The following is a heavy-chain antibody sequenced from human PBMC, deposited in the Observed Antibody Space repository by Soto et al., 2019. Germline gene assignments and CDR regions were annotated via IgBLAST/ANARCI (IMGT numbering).Heavy chain of an antibody. CDR3: ARLGIEAHLSYYGMDV. J-gene: IGHJ6*02. CDR1: GYTFTSYY. V-gene: IGHV1-46*01. D-gene: IGHD6-13*01. Sequence: ASVKVSCKASGYTFTSYYMHWVRQAPGQGLEWMGIINPSGGSTSYAQKFQGRVTMTRDTSTSTVYMELSSLRSEDTAVYYCARLGIEAHLSYYGMDVWGQGTTVTVYS. CDR2: INPSGGST.